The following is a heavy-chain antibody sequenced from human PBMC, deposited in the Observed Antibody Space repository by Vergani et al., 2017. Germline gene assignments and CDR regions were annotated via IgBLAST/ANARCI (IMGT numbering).Heavy chain of an antibody. J-gene: IGHJ4*02. CDR2: IYYSGST. V-gene: IGHV4-39*01. CDR3: ARLAGGVIIGNFDY. Sequence: QVQLQESGPGLVKPSQTLSLTCTVSGGSISSSSYYWGWIRQPPGKGLEWIGRIYYSGSTYYNPSLKSRVTISVDTSKNQFSLKLTSVTAADTAVYYCARLAGGVIIGNFDYWGQGTLVTVSS. D-gene: IGHD3-10*01. CDR1: GGSISSSSYY.